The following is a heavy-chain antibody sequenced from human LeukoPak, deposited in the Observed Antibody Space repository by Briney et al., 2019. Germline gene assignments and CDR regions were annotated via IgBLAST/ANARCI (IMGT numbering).Heavy chain of an antibody. CDR3: ARGGYSSGWYYFDY. J-gene: IGHJ4*02. D-gene: IGHD6-19*01. CDR1: GFTFSSYW. Sequence: GGSLRLSCAAPGFTFSSYWMSWVRQAPGKGLEWVSYISSSGSTIYYADSVKGRFTISRDNAKNSLYLQMNSLRAEDTAVYYCARGGYSSGWYYFDYWGQGTLVTVSS. V-gene: IGHV3-48*03. CDR2: ISSSGSTI.